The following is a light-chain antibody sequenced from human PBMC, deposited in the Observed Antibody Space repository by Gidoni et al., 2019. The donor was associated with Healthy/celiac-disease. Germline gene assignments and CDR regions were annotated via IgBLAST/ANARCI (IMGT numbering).Light chain of an antibody. CDR3: QQTYSTPRLT. CDR1: QRISSY. J-gene: IGKJ4*01. CDR2: AAS. Sequence: DIQMTQSPSSLSASVGDRVTITCRASQRISSYLNWYQQKPGKAPKLLIYAASSLQSGVPSRFSGSGSGTDFTLTISSLQPEDFATYYCQQTYSTPRLTFXGXTKVEIK. V-gene: IGKV1-39*01.